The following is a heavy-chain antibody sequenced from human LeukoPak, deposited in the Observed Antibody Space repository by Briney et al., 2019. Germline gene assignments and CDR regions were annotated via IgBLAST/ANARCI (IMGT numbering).Heavy chain of an antibody. V-gene: IGHV4-38-2*02. D-gene: IGHD6-6*01. CDR3: ARDRSVGVLPAPPFDF. Sequence: KASETLPLTCTVSGYSISSTYYWGWIRQPPGKGLEWVGSVFHSGNTYYNPSLKSRLTISADTSKNQFSLTLTSVTAADTAVYYCARDRSVGVLPAPPFDFWGQGTLVTVSS. CDR1: GYSISSTYY. J-gene: IGHJ4*02. CDR2: VFHSGNT.